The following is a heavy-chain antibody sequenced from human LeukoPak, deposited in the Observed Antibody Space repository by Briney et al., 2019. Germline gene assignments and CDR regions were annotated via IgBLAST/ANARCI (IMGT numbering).Heavy chain of an antibody. CDR1: GGTFSSYA. V-gene: IGHV1-69*01. CDR3: ARGSGSYYHDAFDI. D-gene: IGHD3-10*01. Sequence: SVKVSCRASGGTFSSYAISWVRQAPGQGLEWMGGIIPIFGTANYAQKFQGRVTITADESTSTAYMELSSLRSEDTAVYYCARGSGSYYHDAFDIWGQGTMVTVSS. J-gene: IGHJ3*02. CDR2: IIPIFGTA.